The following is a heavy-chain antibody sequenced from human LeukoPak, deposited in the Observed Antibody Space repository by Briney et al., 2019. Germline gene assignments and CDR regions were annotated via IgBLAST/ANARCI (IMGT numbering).Heavy chain of an antibody. Sequence: GASVKVSCKASGYTFTSYGINWVRQATGQGLEWMGWMNPNSGNTGYAQKFQGRVTMTRNTSISTAYMELSSLRSEDTAVYYCARGPQILVVPAAMHLDYWGQGTLVTVSS. J-gene: IGHJ4*02. CDR1: GYTFTSYG. V-gene: IGHV1-8*02. CDR2: MNPNSGNT. D-gene: IGHD2-2*01. CDR3: ARGPQILVVPAAMHLDY.